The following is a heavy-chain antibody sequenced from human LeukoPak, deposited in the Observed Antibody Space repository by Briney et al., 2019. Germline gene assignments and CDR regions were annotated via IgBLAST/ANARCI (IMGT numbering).Heavy chain of an antibody. J-gene: IGHJ4*02. D-gene: IGHD3-22*01. Sequence: GGSLRLSCAASGFTFSSYALSWVRQAPGKGLEWVSAISGSGGSTYYADSVKGRFTISRDNSKNTLYLQMNSLRAEDTAVYYCAKGVYYDSSGYDFDYWGQGTLVTVSS. CDR1: GFTFSSYA. CDR3: AKGVYYDSSGYDFDY. CDR2: ISGSGGST. V-gene: IGHV3-23*01.